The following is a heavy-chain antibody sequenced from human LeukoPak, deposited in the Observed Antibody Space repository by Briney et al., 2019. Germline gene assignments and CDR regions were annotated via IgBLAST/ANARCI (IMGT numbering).Heavy chain of an antibody. Sequence: SETLSLTCTVSGGSIISYYWGWIRQPPGKGLEWIGSIYYSGSTYYNPSLKSRVTISVDTSKNQFSLKLSSVTAADTAVYYCARHEEDFDWLLIGGQGTLVTVSS. CDR2: IYYSGST. CDR3: ARHEEDFDWLLI. CDR1: GGSIISYY. D-gene: IGHD3-9*01. V-gene: IGHV4-39*01. J-gene: IGHJ4*02.